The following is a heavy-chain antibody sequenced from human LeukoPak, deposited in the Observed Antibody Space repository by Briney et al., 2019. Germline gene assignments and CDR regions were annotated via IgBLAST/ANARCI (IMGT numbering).Heavy chain of an antibody. J-gene: IGHJ3*02. Sequence: SETLSLTCTVSGGSISSSSYYWGWIRQPPGKGLEWIGSIYYSGSTYYNPSLKSRVTISVDTSKNQFSLKLSSVTAADTAVYYCASQLVYYDSSGYYLDQGMVNAFDIWGQGTMVTVSS. CDR2: IYYSGST. CDR1: GGSISSSSYY. CDR3: ASQLVYYDSSGYYLDQGMVNAFDI. D-gene: IGHD3-22*01. V-gene: IGHV4-39*07.